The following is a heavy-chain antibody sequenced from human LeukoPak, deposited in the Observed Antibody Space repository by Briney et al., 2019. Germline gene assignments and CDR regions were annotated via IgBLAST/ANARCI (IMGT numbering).Heavy chain of an antibody. CDR3: ARKGSVAGTGGLDY. D-gene: IGHD6-19*01. V-gene: IGHV1-8*01. CDR2: MNPNSGNT. J-gene: IGHJ4*02. Sequence: ASVKVSCKASGYTFTSYDINWVRRATGQGLEWMGWMNPNSGNTGYAQKFQGRVTMTRNTSISTAYMELSSLRSEDTAVYYCARKGSVAGTGGLDYWGQGTLVTVSS. CDR1: GYTFTSYD.